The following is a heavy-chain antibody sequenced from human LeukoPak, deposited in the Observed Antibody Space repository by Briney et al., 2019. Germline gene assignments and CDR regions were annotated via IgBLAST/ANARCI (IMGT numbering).Heavy chain of an antibody. J-gene: IGHJ6*04. CDR3: AELGITMIGGV. CDR2: ISSSGSTI. CDR1: GFTFSSYV. D-gene: IGHD3-10*02. V-gene: IGHV3-48*03. Sequence: GGSLRLSCAASGFTFSSYVMSWVRQAPGKGLEWVSYISSSGSTIYYADSVKGRFTISRDNAKNSLYLQMNSLRAEDTAVYYCAELGITMIGGVWGKGTTVTISS.